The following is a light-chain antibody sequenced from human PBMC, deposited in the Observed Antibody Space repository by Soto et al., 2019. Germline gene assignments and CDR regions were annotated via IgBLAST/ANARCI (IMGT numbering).Light chain of an antibody. V-gene: IGKV3-20*01. CDR2: GAS. J-gene: IGKJ4*01. Sequence: EIVLTQSPGTLSLSPGERATLSCRASQSVSSSYLAWYQQKPGQARRLLIYGASSRATVITDRFSGSGAVTDFTLTISRLEAEDFAVYFYQQYGSSPLTFGGGTKVEIK. CDR1: QSVSSSY. CDR3: QQYGSSPLT.